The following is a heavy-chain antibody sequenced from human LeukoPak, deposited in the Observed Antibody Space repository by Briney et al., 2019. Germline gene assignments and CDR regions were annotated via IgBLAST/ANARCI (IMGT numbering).Heavy chain of an antibody. CDR1: GGSISSYY. D-gene: IGHD1-1*01. Sequence: SETLSLTCTVSGGSISSYYWSWIRQPPGKGLEWIGYIYHSGRTNYNPSLKSRVTISIDTSKNQFSLKLTSVTAADTAVYYCASGAVTTHDYWGQGTLVTVST. CDR2: IYHSGRT. CDR3: ASGAVTTHDY. V-gene: IGHV4-59*08. J-gene: IGHJ4*02.